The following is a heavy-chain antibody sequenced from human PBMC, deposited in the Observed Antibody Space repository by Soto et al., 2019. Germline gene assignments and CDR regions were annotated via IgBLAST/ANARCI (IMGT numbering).Heavy chain of an antibody. J-gene: IGHJ4*02. CDR3: ARAGRDCSGGSCYPPEY. V-gene: IGHV3-30-3*01. CDR1: GFTFSSYA. Sequence: QVQLVESGGGVVQPGRSLRLSCAASGFTFSSYAMHWVRQAPGKGLEWVAVISYDGSNKYYADSVKGRFTISRDNSKNXXYLQRNSLRAEDTAVYYCARAGRDCSGGSCYPPEYWGQGTLVTVSS. CDR2: ISYDGSNK. D-gene: IGHD2-15*01.